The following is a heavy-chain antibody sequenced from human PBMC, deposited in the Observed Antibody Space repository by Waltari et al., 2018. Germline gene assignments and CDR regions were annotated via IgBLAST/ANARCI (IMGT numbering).Heavy chain of an antibody. D-gene: IGHD3-16*02. CDR2: IYHSGST. CDR1: GYSISSGYY. V-gene: IGHV4-38-2*01. J-gene: IGHJ4*02. CDR3: ARVQVWGSYRYNIDY. Sequence: QVQLQESGPGLVKPSETLSLTCAVSGYSISSGYYWGLIRQPPGKGLEWIGSIYHSGSTYYNPSLKSRVTISVDTSKNQFSLKLSSVTAADTAVYYCARVQVWGSYRYNIDYWGQGTLVTVSS.